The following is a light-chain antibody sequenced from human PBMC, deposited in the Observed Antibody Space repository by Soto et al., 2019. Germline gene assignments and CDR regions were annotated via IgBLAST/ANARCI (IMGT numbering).Light chain of an antibody. V-gene: IGKV3-20*01. J-gene: IGKJ1*01. CDR3: QQFGGSSRT. Sequence: EIVLTQSPGTLSLSPGERATLSCRASQSVSSSYLAWYQQKPGQAPRLLMSAASSRATGIPDRFSGSGSGTDFTLTITRLEPEDFAVYYCQQFGGSSRTFGQGTKVDI. CDR2: AAS. CDR1: QSVSSSY.